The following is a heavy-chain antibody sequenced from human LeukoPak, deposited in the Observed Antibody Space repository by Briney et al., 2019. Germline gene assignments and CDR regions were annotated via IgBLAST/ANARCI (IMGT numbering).Heavy chain of an antibody. Sequence: SVKASCKPSGYTFTGYYMHWVRHAPGQGLEWMGWINPNSGGTNYAQKFQGRVTMTRDTSISTAYMELSRLRSDDTAVYYCARVMVEAATQTADYYYYMDVWGKGTTVTVSS. J-gene: IGHJ6*03. CDR3: ARVMVEAATQTADYYYYMDV. CDR2: INPNSGGT. D-gene: IGHD2-15*01. V-gene: IGHV1-2*02. CDR1: GYTFTGYY.